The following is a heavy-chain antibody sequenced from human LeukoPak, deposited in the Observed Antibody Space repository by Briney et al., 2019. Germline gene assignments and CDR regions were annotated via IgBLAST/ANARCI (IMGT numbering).Heavy chain of an antibody. CDR3: ARVGKSGWDFDH. Sequence: GGCLRLSCAASGFTFSSYAMTWVRQAPGKGLEWVSSISPSGSTTYYADSVKGRFTISRDNSKNSLYLQMISLRVDDTAVYYCARVGKSGWDFDHWGQGTLVTVSS. CDR1: GFTFSSYA. V-gene: IGHV3-23*01. J-gene: IGHJ4*02. D-gene: IGHD6-19*01. CDR2: ISPSGSTT.